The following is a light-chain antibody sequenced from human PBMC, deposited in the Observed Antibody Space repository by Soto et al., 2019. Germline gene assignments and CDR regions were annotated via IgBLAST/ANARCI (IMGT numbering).Light chain of an antibody. V-gene: IGKV1-39*01. CDR1: QTIRSH. J-gene: IGKJ4*01. Sequence: DIQMTQFPLSLSASVGDRVTITCRASQTIRSHLNWYQQKPGEAPKIVIYATSTLQSGVPSRFNVSVSGTDFTLTISSLQPEDCPTYYCQPNYKTPLTFGGGTKVEIK. CDR2: ATS. CDR3: QPNYKTPLT.